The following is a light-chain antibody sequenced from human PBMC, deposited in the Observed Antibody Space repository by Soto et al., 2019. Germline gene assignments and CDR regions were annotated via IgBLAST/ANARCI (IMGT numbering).Light chain of an antibody. CDR3: QQYGSSPPWT. CDR1: QSVSRSY. J-gene: IGKJ1*01. V-gene: IGKV3-20*01. Sequence: EIVLTQSPGTLSLSPGERATLSYRASQSVSRSYLAWYQQKPGQAPRLLIYGASSRATGIPDRFIGSGSGTDFTLTISRLEPEDFAVYYCQQYGSSPPWTFGQGTKVEIK. CDR2: GAS.